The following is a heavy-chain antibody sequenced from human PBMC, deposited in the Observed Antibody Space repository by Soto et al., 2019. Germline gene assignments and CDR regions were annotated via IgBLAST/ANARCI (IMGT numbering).Heavy chain of an antibody. D-gene: IGHD1-26*01. CDR3: ARLVGATYFDY. J-gene: IGHJ4*02. Sequence: EVQLVESGGGLIQPGGSLRLSCAASGFTVSSNYMNWVRQAPGKGLEWVSVIYSGGSTYYADSVKGRFTISRDNSKNTLYLQMNSMRAEDTAVYYCARLVGATYFDYWGQGTLVTVSS. CDR2: IYSGGST. V-gene: IGHV3-53*01. CDR1: GFTVSSNY.